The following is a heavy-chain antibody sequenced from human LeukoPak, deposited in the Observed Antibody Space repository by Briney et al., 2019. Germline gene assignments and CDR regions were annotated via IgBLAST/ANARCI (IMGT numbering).Heavy chain of an antibody. V-gene: IGHV3-23*01. CDR3: ARGVSMVYAINFDY. J-gene: IGHJ4*02. Sequence: PGGSLRLSCAASGFTFSNYAMSWVRQAPGKGLEWVSDISGSGDSTNYADSVKGRFTISRDNSKNTLYLQMNSLRVEDTAVYYCARGVSMVYAINFDYWGQGTLVTVSS. CDR1: GFTFSNYA. CDR2: ISGSGDST. D-gene: IGHD2-8*01.